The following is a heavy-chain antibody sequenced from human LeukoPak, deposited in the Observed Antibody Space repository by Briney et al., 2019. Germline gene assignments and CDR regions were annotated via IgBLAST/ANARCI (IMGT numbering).Heavy chain of an antibody. CDR3: ARDERLLSFLK. V-gene: IGHV3-23*01. J-gene: IGHJ4*02. CDR1: GFTFSSYA. D-gene: IGHD3-3*01. Sequence: GGSLRLSCAASGFTFSSYAMNWVRQAPGKGLEWVSAINGGGGSTYYADSVKGRFTISRDNSKNTLYLQMNSLRAEDTAIYYCARDERLLSFLKWGQGTLVTVSS. CDR2: INGGGGST.